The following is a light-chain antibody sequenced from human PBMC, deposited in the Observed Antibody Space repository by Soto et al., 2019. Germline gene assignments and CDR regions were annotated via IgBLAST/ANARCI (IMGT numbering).Light chain of an antibody. Sequence: DIHMTQSPSSVSASVGDRVTITCRASQGISSWLAWYQQKLGKAPKLLSYTVSSLPSGVPSRFSGSGSGTAFTLTISSLQPEDFANSYCQQSNSFPLTFGGGTKVEIK. CDR1: QGISSW. CDR3: QQSNSFPLT. V-gene: IGKV1-12*01. J-gene: IGKJ4*01. CDR2: TVS.